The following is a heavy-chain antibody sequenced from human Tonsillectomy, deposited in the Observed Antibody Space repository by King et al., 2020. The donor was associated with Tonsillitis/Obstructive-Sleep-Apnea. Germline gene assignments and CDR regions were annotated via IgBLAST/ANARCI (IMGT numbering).Heavy chain of an antibody. CDR2: IYTGGIT. CDR3: ARGGFIFVRSPFDS. Sequence: VQLVESGGGLIQPGGSLRLSCAASGFTVSSNYMSWVRQAPGKGLEWVSLIYTGGITYYADSVKGRFTISRDNSKNTLYLQMNSLRAEDTAVYYCARGGFIFVRSPFDSWGQGTLVTVSS. J-gene: IGHJ4*02. V-gene: IGHV3-53*01. CDR1: GFTVSSNY. D-gene: IGHD3-10*01.